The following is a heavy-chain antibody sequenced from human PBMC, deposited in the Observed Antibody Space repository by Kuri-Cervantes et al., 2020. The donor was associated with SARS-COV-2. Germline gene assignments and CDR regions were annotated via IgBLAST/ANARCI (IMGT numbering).Heavy chain of an antibody. CDR2: ISGSGGST. D-gene: IGHD2-2*01. J-gene: IGHJ4*02. CDR3: ARVGAVVPAAAYYFDY. V-gene: IGHV3-23*01. Sequence: ETLSLTCAASGFTFSSYAMSWVRQAPGKGLEWVSAISGSGGSTYYADSVKGRFTISRDNSKNTLYLQMNSLRAEDTAVYYCARVGAVVPAAAYYFDYWGQGTLVTVSS. CDR1: GFTFSSYA.